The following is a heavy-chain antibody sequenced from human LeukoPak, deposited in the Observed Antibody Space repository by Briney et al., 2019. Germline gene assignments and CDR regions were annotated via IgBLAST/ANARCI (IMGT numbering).Heavy chain of an antibody. J-gene: IGHJ6*02. CDR3: ARDGFRLSRYYYYGMDV. CDR1: GFTFSSYW. CDR2: IKQDGSEK. D-gene: IGHD3-10*01. Sequence: GGSLRLSCAASGFTFSSYWMSWVRQAPGKGLEWVANIKQDGSEKYYVDSVKGRFTISSDNAKNSLYLQMNSLRAEDTAVYYCARDGFRLSRYYYYGMDVWGQGTTVTVSS. V-gene: IGHV3-7*01.